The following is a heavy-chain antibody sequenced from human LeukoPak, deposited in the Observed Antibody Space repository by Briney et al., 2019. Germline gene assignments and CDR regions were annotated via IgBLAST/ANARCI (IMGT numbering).Heavy chain of an antibody. CDR3: ASPLELRGNWFDP. Sequence: PSETLSLTCAVYGGSFSGYYWSWIRQPPGKGLEWIGEINHSGSTNYNPSLKSRVTISVDTSKNQFSLKLSSVTAADTAVYYCASPLELRGNWFDPWGQGTRVTVSS. V-gene: IGHV4-34*01. J-gene: IGHJ5*02. D-gene: IGHD1-7*01. CDR1: GGSFSGYY. CDR2: INHSGST.